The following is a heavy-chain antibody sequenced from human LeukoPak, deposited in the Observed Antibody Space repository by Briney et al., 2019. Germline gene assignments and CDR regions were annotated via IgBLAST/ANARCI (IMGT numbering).Heavy chain of an antibody. D-gene: IGHD3-22*01. CDR2: IFYSGGT. CDR1: GGSINTPNYY. V-gene: IGHV4-39*07. J-gene: IGHJ4*02. Sequence: SETLSLTCTVSGGSINTPNYYWGWIRQTPGKGLEWIGDIFYSGGTYYSPSLTSRVTISVDTSKNQFSLKLSSVTAADTAVYYCAREAAGYYDSSGYLDYWGQGTLVTVSS. CDR3: AREAAGYYDSSGYLDY.